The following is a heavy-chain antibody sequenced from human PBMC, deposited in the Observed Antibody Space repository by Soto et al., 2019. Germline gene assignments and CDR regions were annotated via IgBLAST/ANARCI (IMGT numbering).Heavy chain of an antibody. V-gene: IGHV4-39*01. CDR2: IYYSGST. CDR3: ARQRDQDDTWVVTMVRGPPSDFDY. CDR1: GGSISSSSYY. J-gene: IGHJ4*02. D-gene: IGHD3-10*01. Sequence: SETLSLTCTVSGGSISSSSYYWGWIRQPPGKGLEWIGSIYYSGSTYYNPSLKSRVTISVDTSKNQFSLKLSSVTAADTAVYYCARQRDQDDTWVVTMVRGPPSDFDYWGQGTLVTVSS.